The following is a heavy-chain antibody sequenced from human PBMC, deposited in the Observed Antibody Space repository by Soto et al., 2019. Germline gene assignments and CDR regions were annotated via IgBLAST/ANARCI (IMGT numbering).Heavy chain of an antibody. J-gene: IGHJ6*02. V-gene: IGHV4-34*01. Sequence: QVQLQQWGAGLLKPAETLSLTCAVNGGSFSAYYWSWIRQPPGRGLEWIGEIDHGGSTNYNPSLESRVTISIDTAKNRFSLNVTSVTAADTAVYYCVRGLRYSGMDVWGQGTTVTVS. CDR2: IDHGGST. CDR1: GGSFSAYY. D-gene: IGHD2-15*01. CDR3: VRGLRYSGMDV.